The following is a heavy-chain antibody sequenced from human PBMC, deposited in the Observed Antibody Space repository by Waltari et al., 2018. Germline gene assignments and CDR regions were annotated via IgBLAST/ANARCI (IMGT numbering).Heavy chain of an antibody. Sequence: QVQLVQSGAEVKKPGASVKVSCKVSGYTLTELSMHWVRQAPGKGLEWMGGFDPEDGEASYAQKFQGRVTMTEDTSTDTSYMELSSLRSEDTAVYYCATVRVGIAAAGLYYYYYYMDVWGKGTTVTISS. CDR3: ATVRVGIAAAGLYYYYYYMDV. CDR1: GYTLTELS. CDR2: FDPEDGEA. J-gene: IGHJ6*03. V-gene: IGHV1-24*01. D-gene: IGHD6-13*01.